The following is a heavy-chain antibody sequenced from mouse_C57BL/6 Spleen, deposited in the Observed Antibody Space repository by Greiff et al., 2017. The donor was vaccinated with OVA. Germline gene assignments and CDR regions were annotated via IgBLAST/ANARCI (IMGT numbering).Heavy chain of an antibody. V-gene: IGHV3-6*01. D-gene: IGHD2-1*01. Sequence: EVQRVESGPGLVKPSQSLSLTCSVTGYSITSGYYWNWIRQFPGNKLEWMGYISYDGSNNYNPSLKNRISITRDTSKNQFFLKLNSVTTEDTATYYCARVPYGNYDAMDYWGQGTSVTVSS. J-gene: IGHJ4*01. CDR2: ISYDGSN. CDR1: GYSITSGYY. CDR3: ARVPYGNYDAMDY.